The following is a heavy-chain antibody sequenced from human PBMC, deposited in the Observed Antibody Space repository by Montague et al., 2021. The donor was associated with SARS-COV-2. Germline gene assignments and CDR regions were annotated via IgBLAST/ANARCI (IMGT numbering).Heavy chain of an antibody. CDR2: IYPGDSDT. V-gene: IGHV5-51*01. D-gene: IGHD1-14*01. J-gene: IGHJ4*02. Sequence: QSGAEVKKPGESLKISCKGSGYRFSTYWIGWVRQMPGKGLERMGIIYPGDSDTRYSPSFQGQVTISADNSITTAYLQWSSLKASDTAMYYCARRIHGTYYFDYWGQGTLVTVSS. CDR3: ARRIHGTYYFDY. CDR1: GYRFSTYW.